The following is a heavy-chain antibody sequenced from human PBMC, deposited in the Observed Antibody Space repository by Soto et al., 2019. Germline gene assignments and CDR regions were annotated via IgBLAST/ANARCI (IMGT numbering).Heavy chain of an antibody. D-gene: IGHD2-15*01. J-gene: IGHJ4*02. CDR1: GYTFTNYG. V-gene: IGHV1-18*01. CDR2: INTSNDNK. Sequence: QVHLVQSGAEVKKPGASVKVSCKASGYTFTNYGISWVRQAPGEGLEWVGWINTSNDNKLYAQKLQGRLTLTTDTSTSTAYMDRTTLRADDTAVYFCARDPGAASFDFWAQGTMVTVSS. CDR3: ARDPGAASFDF.